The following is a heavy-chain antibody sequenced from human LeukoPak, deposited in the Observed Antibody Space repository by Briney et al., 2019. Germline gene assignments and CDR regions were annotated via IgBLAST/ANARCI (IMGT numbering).Heavy chain of an antibody. CDR3: ARGALRLFDY. D-gene: IGHD5-18*01. J-gene: IGHJ4*02. CDR2: ISSSGSTI. CDR1: RFTFSTYA. V-gene: IGHV3-48*03. Sequence: PGGSLRLSCSASRFTFSTYAMHWVRQAPGKGLEWVSYISSSGSTIYYADSVKGRFTISRDNAKNSLYLQMHSLRAEDTAVYYCARGALRLFDYWGQGTLVTVSS.